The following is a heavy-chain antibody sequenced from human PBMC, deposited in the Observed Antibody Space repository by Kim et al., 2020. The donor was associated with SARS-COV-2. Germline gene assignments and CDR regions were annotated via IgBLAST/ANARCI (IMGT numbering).Heavy chain of an antibody. Sequence: SETLSLTCAVYGGSFSGYYWSWIRQPPGKGLEWIGEINHSGSTNYNPSLKSRVTISVDTSKNQFSLKLSSVTAADPAVYYCARGLARQLWYLHWGQGTLVTVSS. D-gene: IGHD5-18*01. CDR2: INHSGST. J-gene: IGHJ4*02. V-gene: IGHV4-34*01. CDR3: ARGLARQLWYLH. CDR1: GGSFSGYY.